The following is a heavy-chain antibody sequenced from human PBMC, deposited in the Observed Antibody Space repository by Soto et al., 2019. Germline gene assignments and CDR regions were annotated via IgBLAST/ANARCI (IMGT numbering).Heavy chain of an antibody. D-gene: IGHD3-3*01. CDR2: INSDGSNT. CDR1: GFTFTGYW. CDR3: ARVEKYYTLRSVYYVFDY. V-gene: IGHV3-74*01. J-gene: IGHJ4*02. Sequence: GGSLRLSCAASGFTFTGYWMHWVRQAPGKGLMWVSHINSDGSNTNYADSVKGRFTISRDNAKNTLFLQMNSLRAEDTAVYYCARVEKYYTLRSVYYVFDYWGQGTLVTVSS.